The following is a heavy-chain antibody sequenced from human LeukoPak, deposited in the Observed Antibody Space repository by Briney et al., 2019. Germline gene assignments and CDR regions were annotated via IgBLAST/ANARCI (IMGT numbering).Heavy chain of an antibody. CDR1: GYTFTGYY. J-gene: IGHJ3*02. CDR2: INPNSGGT. CDR3: ARAVYDILTGYTTLDAFDM. V-gene: IGHV1-2*02. Sequence: ASVKVSCKASGYTFTGYYMHWMRQAPGQGLEWMGCINPNSGGTNYAQKFQGRVTMTRDTSISTAYMELSGLRSDDTAVYYCARAVYDILTGYTTLDAFDMWGQGRLVTVSS. D-gene: IGHD3-9*01.